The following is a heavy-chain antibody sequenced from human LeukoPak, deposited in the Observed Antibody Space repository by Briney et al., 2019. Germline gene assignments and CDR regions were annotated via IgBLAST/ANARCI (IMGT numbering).Heavy chain of an antibody. D-gene: IGHD3-10*01. V-gene: IGHV3-48*03. CDR1: GFTFSSYE. CDR2: ISSSGSTI. J-gene: IGHJ4*02. CDR3: ASSFQSPGSYYPLDY. Sequence: GGSLRLSYAASGFTFSSYEMNWVRQAPGKGLEWVSYISSSGSTIYYADSVKGRFTISRDNAKNSLYLQMNSLRAEDTAVYYCASSFQSPGSYYPLDYWGQGTLVTVSS.